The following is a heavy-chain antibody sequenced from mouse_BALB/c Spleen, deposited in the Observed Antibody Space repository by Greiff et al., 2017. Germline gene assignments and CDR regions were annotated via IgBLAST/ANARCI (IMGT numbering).Heavy chain of an antibody. V-gene: IGHV3-2*02. J-gene: IGHJ1*01. CDR2: ISYSGST. D-gene: IGHD2-2*01. Sequence: VQLKESGPGLVKPSQSLSLTCTVTGYSITSDYAWNWIRQFPGNKLEWMGYISYSGSTSYNPSLKSRISITRDTSKNQFFLQLNSVTTEDTATYYCARGGYGGHWYFDVWGAGTTVTVSS. CDR3: ARGGYGGHWYFDV. CDR1: GYSITSDYA.